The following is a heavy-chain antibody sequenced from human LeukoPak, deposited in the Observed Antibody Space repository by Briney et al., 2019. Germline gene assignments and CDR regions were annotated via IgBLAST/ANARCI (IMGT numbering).Heavy chain of an antibody. V-gene: IGHV4-59*01. CDR2: IYSSGST. CDR3: ARTRITMVRGVIITAGVYNWFDP. D-gene: IGHD3-10*01. J-gene: IGHJ5*02. Sequence: MPSETLSLTCTVSGGSISSYYWSWIRQPPGKGLEWIGYIYSSGSTNYNPSLKSRVTISVDTSKNQFSLKLSSVTAADTAVYYCARTRITMVRGVIITAGVYNWFDPWGQGTLVTVSS. CDR1: GGSISSYY.